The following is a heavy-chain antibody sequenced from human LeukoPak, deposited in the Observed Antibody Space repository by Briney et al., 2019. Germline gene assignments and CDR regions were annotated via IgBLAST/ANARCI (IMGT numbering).Heavy chain of an antibody. J-gene: IGHJ4*02. CDR3: ARGGANWGWQYFDY. Sequence: SETLSLTCSVSDGSISGHYWSWIRQPPGKELEYIGNIYYTGTTNYDPSLRSRVTIPVDTSKNQFSLKLRSVTAADTAVYFCARGGANWGWQYFDYWGQGTLVTVSS. CDR2: IYYTGTT. V-gene: IGHV4-59*11. D-gene: IGHD7-27*01. CDR1: DGSISGHY.